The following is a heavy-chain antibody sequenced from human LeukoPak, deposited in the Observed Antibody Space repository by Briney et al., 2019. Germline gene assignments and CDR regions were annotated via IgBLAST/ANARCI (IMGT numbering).Heavy chain of an antibody. CDR1: AGSINTYY. CDR3: AGDPYNYKWFDI. J-gene: IGHJ5*02. CDR2: IYHSGVT. D-gene: IGHD1-20*01. Sequence: SETLSLTCTVSAGSINTYYWNWIRQPPGKGLEWIGYIYHSGVTNSNPSLKSRVIISVDTSKNQFSLKLSSVTAADTAVYYCAGDPYNYKWFDIWGQGTLVTVST. V-gene: IGHV4-59*01.